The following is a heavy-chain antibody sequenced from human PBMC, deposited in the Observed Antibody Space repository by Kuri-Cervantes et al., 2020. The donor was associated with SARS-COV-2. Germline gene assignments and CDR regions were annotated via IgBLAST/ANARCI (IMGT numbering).Heavy chain of an antibody. V-gene: IGHV3-74*01. Sequence: GGSLRLSCAASGFPFRSYWMHWVRQAPGKGLVWVSRTNSDGISTSYADSVKGRFTISRDNAKNTLYLQLISLGAEDTAVYYCARGGVVTADWYFDLWGRGTLVTVSS. J-gene: IGHJ2*01. CDR3: ARGGVVTADWYFDL. CDR2: TNSDGIST. D-gene: IGHD2-21*02. CDR1: GFPFRSYW.